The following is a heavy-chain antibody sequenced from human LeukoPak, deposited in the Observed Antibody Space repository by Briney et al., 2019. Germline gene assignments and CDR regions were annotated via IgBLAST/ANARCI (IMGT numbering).Heavy chain of an antibody. D-gene: IGHD1-1*01. CDR1: GGTFSSYA. Sequence: SVKVSCKASGGTFSSYAISWVRQAPGQGLEWMGGIIPIFGTANYAQKFQGRVTITADKSTSTAYMELSSLRSEDTAVYYCARTSWLEPVFGRSWDYYYYYGMDVWRKGTTVTVSS. J-gene: IGHJ6*04. V-gene: IGHV1-69*06. CDR3: ARTSWLEPVFGRSWDYYYYYGMDV. CDR2: IIPIFGTA.